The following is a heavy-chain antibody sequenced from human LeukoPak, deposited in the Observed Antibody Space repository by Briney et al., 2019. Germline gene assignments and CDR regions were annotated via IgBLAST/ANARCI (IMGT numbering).Heavy chain of an antibody. Sequence: SETLSLTCIVSGDSISSSSYLWAWIRQPPGKGLEWIGSIYYTGSTYYNPSLKSRVTISVDTSKHQFSLKLRSVTAADTAIYYCARAHYASGSPIDYWGQGTLVTVSS. D-gene: IGHD3-10*01. CDR1: GDSISSSSYL. CDR3: ARAHYASGSPIDY. V-gene: IGHV4-39*01. CDR2: IYYTGST. J-gene: IGHJ4*02.